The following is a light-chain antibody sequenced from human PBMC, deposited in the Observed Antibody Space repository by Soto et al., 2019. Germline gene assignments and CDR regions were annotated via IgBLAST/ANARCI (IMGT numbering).Light chain of an antibody. CDR2: EVT. CDR1: SSDVGGYNY. J-gene: IGLJ3*02. V-gene: IGLV2-8*01. Sequence: QSVLTQPPSASGSPGQSVTISCTGTSSDVGGYNYVSWYQQHPGKAPKFMIYEVTRRPSGVPDRFSGSKSGNTASLTVSGLQPEDEADYYCSSYAGSYSWVFGGGTKLTVL. CDR3: SSYAGSYSWV.